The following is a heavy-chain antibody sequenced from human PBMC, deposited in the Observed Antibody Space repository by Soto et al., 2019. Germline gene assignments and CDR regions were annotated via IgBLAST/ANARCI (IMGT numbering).Heavy chain of an antibody. Sequence: PGESLKISCAASGFTFSSYGMHWVRQAPGKGLEWVAVISYDGSNKYYADSVKGRFTISRDNSKNTLYLQMNSLRAEDTAVYYCAKGSYVLVDNGWFDPWGQGTLVTVS. V-gene: IGHV3-30*18. CDR3: AKGSYVLVDNGWFDP. CDR2: ISYDGSNK. D-gene: IGHD1-26*01. CDR1: GFTFSSYG. J-gene: IGHJ5*02.